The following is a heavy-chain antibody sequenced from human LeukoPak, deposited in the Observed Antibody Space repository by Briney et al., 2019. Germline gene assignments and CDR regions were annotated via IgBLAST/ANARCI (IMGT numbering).Heavy chain of an antibody. Sequence: SETLSLTCAVYGGSFSGYYWSWIRQPPGKGLEWIGEINHSGSTNYNPSLKSRVTISVDTSKNQFSLKLGSVTAADTAVYYCARGSRRYFDWLLYDYWGQGTLVTVSS. CDR1: GGSFSGYY. D-gene: IGHD3-9*01. CDR3: ARGSRRYFDWLLYDY. V-gene: IGHV4-34*01. J-gene: IGHJ4*02. CDR2: INHSGST.